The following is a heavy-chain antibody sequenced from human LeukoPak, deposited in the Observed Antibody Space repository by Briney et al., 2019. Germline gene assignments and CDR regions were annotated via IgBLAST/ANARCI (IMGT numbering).Heavy chain of an antibody. J-gene: IGHJ4*02. CDR1: GGSFSGYY. Sequence: SETLSLTCAVYGGSFSGYYWSWIRQPPGKGLEWIGEINHSGSTNYNPSLKSRVTISVDTSKNQFSLKLSSVTAADTAVYYCARRKYSRYFDYWGQGTLVTVSS. D-gene: IGHD5-18*01. CDR3: ARRKYSRYFDY. CDR2: INHSGST. V-gene: IGHV4-34*01.